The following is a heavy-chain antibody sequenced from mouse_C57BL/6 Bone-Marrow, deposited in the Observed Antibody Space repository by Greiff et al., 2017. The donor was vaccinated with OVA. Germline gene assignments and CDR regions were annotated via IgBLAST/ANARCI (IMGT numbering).Heavy chain of an antibody. CDR2: INPSSGYT. J-gene: IGHJ2*01. CDR3: ARSETDLYYFDY. D-gene: IGHD2-4*01. Sequence: QVQLKQSGAELVRPGASVKMSCKASGYTFTSYTMHWVKQRPGQGLEWIGYINPSSGYTKYNQKFKDKATLTADKSSSTAYMQLSSLTSEDSAVYYCARSETDLYYFDYWGQGTTLTVSS. CDR1: GYTFTSYT. V-gene: IGHV1-4*01.